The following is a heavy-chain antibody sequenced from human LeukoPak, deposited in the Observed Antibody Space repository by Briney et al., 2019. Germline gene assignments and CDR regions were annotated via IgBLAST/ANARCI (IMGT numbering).Heavy chain of an antibody. Sequence: GASVKVSCKASGYTFTSYGISWVRQAPGQGLEWMGWISAYNGNTDYAQKLQGRVTMTTDTSTSTAYMELRSLRSDDTAVYYCARAGRYQLLSSNWFDPWGQGTLVTVSS. J-gene: IGHJ5*02. CDR3: ARAGRYQLLSSNWFDP. D-gene: IGHD2-2*01. CDR2: ISAYNGNT. V-gene: IGHV1-18*01. CDR1: GYTFTSYG.